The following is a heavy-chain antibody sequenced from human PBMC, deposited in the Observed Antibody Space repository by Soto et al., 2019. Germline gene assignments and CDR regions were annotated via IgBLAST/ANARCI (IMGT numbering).Heavy chain of an antibody. CDR2: ISYDGSNK. J-gene: IGHJ6*02. V-gene: IGHV3-30*18. CDR3: AKDKAGDFWSGYPTYYYYGMDV. D-gene: IGHD3-3*01. CDR1: GFTFSSYG. Sequence: QVQLVESGGGVVQPGRSLRLSCAASGFTFSSYGMHWVRQAPGKGLEWVAVISYDGSNKYYADSVKGRFTISRDNSKNTLYMQMNRLRAEDTAVYYCAKDKAGDFWSGYPTYYYYGMDVWGQGTTVTVSS.